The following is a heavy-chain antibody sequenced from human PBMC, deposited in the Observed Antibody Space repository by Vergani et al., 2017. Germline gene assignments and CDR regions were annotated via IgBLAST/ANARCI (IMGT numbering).Heavy chain of an antibody. Sequence: QVQLQESGPGLVKPSETLSLTCAVSGYSISSGYYWGWIRQPPGKGLEWIGSIYHSGSTYCNPSLKSRVTISVDTSKNQFSLKLSSVTAADTAVYYCARVLLWFGELPDGFDPWGQGTLVTVSS. D-gene: IGHD3-10*01. J-gene: IGHJ5*02. CDR3: ARVLLWFGELPDGFDP. V-gene: IGHV4-38-2*01. CDR2: IYHSGST. CDR1: GYSISSGYY.